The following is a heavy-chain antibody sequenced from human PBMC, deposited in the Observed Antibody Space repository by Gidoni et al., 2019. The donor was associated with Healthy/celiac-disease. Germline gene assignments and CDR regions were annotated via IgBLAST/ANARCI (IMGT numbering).Heavy chain of an antibody. CDR3: ARGLRSDTAMVDY. J-gene: IGHJ4*02. CDR2: ISSSGSTI. D-gene: IGHD5-18*01. CDR1: GFTVSSYE. Sequence: EVQLVESGGGLVQPGGSLRLSWAASGFTVSSYEMNWVRQAPGKGLEGVSYISSSGSTIYYADSVKGRFTISRDNAKNSLYLQMNSLRAEDTAVYYCARGLRSDTAMVDYWGQGTLVTVSS. V-gene: IGHV3-48*03.